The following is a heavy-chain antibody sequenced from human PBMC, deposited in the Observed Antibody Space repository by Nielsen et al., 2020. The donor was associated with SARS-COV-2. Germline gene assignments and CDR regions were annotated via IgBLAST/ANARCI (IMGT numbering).Heavy chain of an antibody. D-gene: IGHD2-15*01. Sequence: ASVKVSCKVSGGALTLFSMHWVRQAPGQGLEWMGWISGYNGKRSHAQKFQGRVTMTTDTSTSTGYMELRSLRSDDTAVYYCARGLAVGATPINPWGQGTLVTVSS. V-gene: IGHV1-18*01. CDR2: ISGYNGKR. CDR3: ARGLAVGATPINP. CDR1: GGALTLFS. J-gene: IGHJ5*02.